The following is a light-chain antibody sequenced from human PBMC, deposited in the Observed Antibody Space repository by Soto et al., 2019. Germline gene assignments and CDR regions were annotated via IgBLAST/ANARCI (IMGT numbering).Light chain of an antibody. Sequence: SALTQPASVSGSPGQSITISCTGTSSGIRDYNYVSWYQQRPGNAPKLIMYEVSNRPSGISNRFSGSKSGNTASLTISGLQAEDEADYYCSSKSPDFFGTGTKVTVL. J-gene: IGLJ1*01. CDR3: SSKSPDF. V-gene: IGLV2-14*01. CDR1: SSGIRDYNY. CDR2: EVS.